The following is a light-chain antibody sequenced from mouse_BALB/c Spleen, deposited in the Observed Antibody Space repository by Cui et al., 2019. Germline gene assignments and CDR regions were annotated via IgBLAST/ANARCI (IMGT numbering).Light chain of an antibody. Sequence: DIQMTQSHASLSVSVGETVTITCRASENIYSNLAWYQQKQGKSPHLLVYAATNLEDGVPSRFSGSGSGTQYSLKINSLQSEDIGSYYCQHCWGNPCTFGSGTKLEIK. CDR2: AAT. J-gene: IGKJ4*01. V-gene: IGKV12-46*01. CDR1: ENIYSN. CDR3: QHCWGNPCT.